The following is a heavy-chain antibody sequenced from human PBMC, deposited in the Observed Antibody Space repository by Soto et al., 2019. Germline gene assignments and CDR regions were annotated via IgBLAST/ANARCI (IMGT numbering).Heavy chain of an antibody. CDR3: ARGRFYYGSGSSIVYYYYYMDV. J-gene: IGHJ6*03. CDR1: GGSLSDYY. Sequence: SETLSLTCAVYGGSLSDYYWNWLRQPPGKGLEWIGEINHRGTASYNPSLKSRVNISVDTALTQFSLKLRSVTAADTAVYYCARGRFYYGSGSSIVYYYYYMDVWGKGTTVTVSS. V-gene: IGHV4-34*01. D-gene: IGHD3-10*01. CDR2: INHRGTA.